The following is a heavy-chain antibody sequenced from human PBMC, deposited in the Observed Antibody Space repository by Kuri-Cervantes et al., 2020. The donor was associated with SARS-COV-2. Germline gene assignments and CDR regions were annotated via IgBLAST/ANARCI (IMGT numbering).Heavy chain of an antibody. CDR3: ARRSGHYPTYDAFDI. V-gene: IGHV1-3*01. Sequence: ASVKVSCKTSGYTFTSYAMHWVRQAPGQRLEWMGWINAGNGNTKYSQKFQGRVTMTTDTSTSISYMELRSLRSDDTAVYYCARRSGHYPTYDAFDIWGQGTVVTVSS. CDR1: GYTFTSYA. CDR2: INAGNGNT. J-gene: IGHJ3*02. D-gene: IGHD3-3*01.